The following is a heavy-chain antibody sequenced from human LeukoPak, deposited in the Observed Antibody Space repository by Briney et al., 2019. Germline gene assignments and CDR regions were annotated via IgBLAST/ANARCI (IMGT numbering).Heavy chain of an antibody. CDR3: AKRARPFGGGFDY. CDR2: IWYDGSNK. Sequence: AGGSLRLSCAASGFTFSSYGMHWVRQAPGKGLEWVAVIWYDGSNKYYADSVKGRFTISRGNSKNTLYLQMNSLRAEDTAVYYCAKRARPFGGGFDYWGQGTLVSVSS. CDR1: GFTFSSYG. D-gene: IGHD3-16*01. J-gene: IGHJ4*02. V-gene: IGHV3-33*06.